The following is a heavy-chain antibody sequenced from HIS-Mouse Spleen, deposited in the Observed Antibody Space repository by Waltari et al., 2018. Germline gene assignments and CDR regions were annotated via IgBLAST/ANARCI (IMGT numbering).Heavy chain of an antibody. CDR2: IYYSGRT. CDR1: GGSLSSSSYY. J-gene: IGHJ2*01. V-gene: IGHV4-39*07. CDR3: AREIPYSSSWYDWYFDL. Sequence: QLQLQESGPGLVKPSETLSLTCTVSGGSLSSSSYYCGWIRQPPGKGLEWIGSIYYSGRTYYNPSLKSRVTISVDTSKNQFSLKLSSVTAADTAVYYCAREIPYSSSWYDWYFDLWGRGTLVTVSS. D-gene: IGHD6-13*01.